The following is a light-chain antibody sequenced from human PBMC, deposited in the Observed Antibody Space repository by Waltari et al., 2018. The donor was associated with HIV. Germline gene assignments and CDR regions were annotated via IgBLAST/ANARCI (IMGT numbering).Light chain of an antibody. Sequence: EIVMTQSPATLSVSPGERATLSGRASQTVIGNLAWYQQKPGQVPRLLVYGASARAAGVPARFTGSGSGTEFTLTISTMQSEDVAVYYCQQYNYWPPYTFGQGTKLEIK. CDR2: GAS. J-gene: IGKJ2*01. V-gene: IGKV3-15*01. CDR1: QTVIGN. CDR3: QQYNYWPPYT.